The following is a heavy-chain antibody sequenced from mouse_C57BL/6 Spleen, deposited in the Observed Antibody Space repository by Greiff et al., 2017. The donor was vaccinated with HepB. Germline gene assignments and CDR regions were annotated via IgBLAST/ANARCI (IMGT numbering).Heavy chain of an antibody. Sequence: EVKLMESGGGLVQPGGSMKLSCVASGFTFSNYWMNWVRQSPEKGLEWVAQIRLKSDNYATHYAESVKGRFTISRDDSKSSVYLQMNNLRAEDTGIYYCTGDVYYDYAWFAYWGQGTLVTVSA. CDR3: TGDVYYDYAWFAY. CDR1: GFTFSNYW. J-gene: IGHJ3*01. CDR2: IRLKSDNYAT. V-gene: IGHV6-3*01. D-gene: IGHD2-4*01.